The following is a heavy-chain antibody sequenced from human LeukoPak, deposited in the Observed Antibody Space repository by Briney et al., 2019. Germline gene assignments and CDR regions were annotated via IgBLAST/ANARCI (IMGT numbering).Heavy chain of an antibody. J-gene: IGHJ6*02. CDR2: ISYDGSNK. D-gene: IGHD3-10*01. Sequence: GGSLRLSCAASGISLNSYAIHWVRQAPGKGLEWVTVISYDGSNKYYADSVRGRFTISRDNSKNTLYLQMNSLRAEDTAVYYCAQGGSEVYYFYHGMDVWGRGTTVTVSS. CDR3: AQGGSEVYYFYHGMDV. V-gene: IGHV3-30*18. CDR1: GISLNSYA.